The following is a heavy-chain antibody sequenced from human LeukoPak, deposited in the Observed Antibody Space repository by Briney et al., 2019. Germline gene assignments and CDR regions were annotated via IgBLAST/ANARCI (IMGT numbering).Heavy chain of an antibody. V-gene: IGHV3-43*02. CDR3: AKEFRIAAAGDY. D-gene: IGHD6-13*01. J-gene: IGHJ4*02. Sequence: GGSLRLSCSASGFTFDDYAMHWVRQGPGKGLEWVSLISADGGGTDYADSVKGRFTISRDNSQNSLYLQMNSLRTEDTALYYCAKEFRIAAAGDYWGQGTLVTVSS. CDR2: ISADGGGT. CDR1: GFTFDDYA.